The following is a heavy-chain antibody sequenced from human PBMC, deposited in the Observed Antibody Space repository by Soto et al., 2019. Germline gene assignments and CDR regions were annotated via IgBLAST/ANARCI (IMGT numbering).Heavy chain of an antibody. J-gene: IGHJ4*01. CDR2: IYYHGNT. CDR3: ARHDGFSSGWIFDY. CDR1: GGNITSRTYS. Sequence: SETLSLTCAVSGGNITSRTYSWGWIRKPPGKTLEWIGTIYYHGNTYSNPSLKSRVTISVDTSNNQLSLKLRSVTAADTAVYYCARHDGFSSGWIFDYWGHGTLVTVSS. D-gene: IGHD6-19*01. V-gene: IGHV4-39*01.